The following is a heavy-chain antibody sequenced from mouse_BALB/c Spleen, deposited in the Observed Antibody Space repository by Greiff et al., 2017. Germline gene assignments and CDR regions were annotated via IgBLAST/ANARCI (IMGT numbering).Heavy chain of an antibody. J-gene: IGHJ3*01. CDR3: ARSSMITTGGIAY. V-gene: IGHV5-17*02. Sequence: VVFGGGLVQPGGSRKLSCAAFGFTFSSFGMHWVRQAPEKGLEWVAYISSGSSTNYHADTVKGRFTISRDNPKNTLVLEMTSLRSEYPAMYYCARSSMITTGGIAYWGQGTLVTVAA. CDR1: GFTFSSFG. CDR2: ISSGSSTN. D-gene: IGHD2-4*01.